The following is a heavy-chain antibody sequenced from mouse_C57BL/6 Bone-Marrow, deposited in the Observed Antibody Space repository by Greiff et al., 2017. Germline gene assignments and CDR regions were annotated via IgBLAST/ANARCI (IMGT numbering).Heavy chain of an antibody. V-gene: IGHV1-53*01. CDR3: ARESSSYALSGFDY. J-gene: IGHJ2*01. CDR1: GYTFTSYW. D-gene: IGHD1-1*01. Sequence: QVQLQQPGTELVKPGASVKLSCKASGYTFTSYWMHWVKQSPGQGLEWIGNINPSNGGTHYNEKFKSKATLTVDKSSSTPYMQLSSLTSEDAAVYICARESSSYALSGFDYWGQGTTLTVSS. CDR2: INPSNGGT.